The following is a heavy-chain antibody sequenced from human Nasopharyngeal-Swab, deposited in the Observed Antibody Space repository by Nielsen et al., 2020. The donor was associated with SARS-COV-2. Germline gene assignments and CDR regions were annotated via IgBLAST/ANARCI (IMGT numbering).Heavy chain of an antibody. J-gene: IGHJ6*03. CDR1: GFTFNNYN. Sequence: GESLKISCAASGFTFNNYNFNWVRQAPGKGLEWVSSISSSSSYIYYADSVKGRFTISKDSAKNSLYLQMNSLRADDTAVYFCARIAGRGSIYYYYMDVWGQGTTVTVSS. CDR3: ARIAGRGSIYYYYMDV. V-gene: IGHV3-21*01. D-gene: IGHD1-26*01. CDR2: ISSSSSYI.